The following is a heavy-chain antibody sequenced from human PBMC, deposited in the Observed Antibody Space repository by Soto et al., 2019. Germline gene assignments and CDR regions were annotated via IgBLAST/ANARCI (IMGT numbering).Heavy chain of an antibody. J-gene: IGHJ3*02. CDR3: AHRRDESDAFDI. Sequence: QITLKESGPTLVKPTQTLTLTCTFSGFSLSTSGVGVGWIRQPPGKALEWLALIYWDDDKRYSPSLKSRLTIXKXXSKNQVVLTMTNMDPVDTATYYCAHRRDESDAFDIWGQGTMVTVSS. CDR2: IYWDDDK. CDR1: GFSLSTSGVG. V-gene: IGHV2-5*02.